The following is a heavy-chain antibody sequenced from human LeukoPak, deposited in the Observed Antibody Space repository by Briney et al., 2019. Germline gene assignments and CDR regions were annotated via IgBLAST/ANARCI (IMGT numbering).Heavy chain of an antibody. D-gene: IGHD6-6*01. V-gene: IGHV3-9*01. CDR1: GFTFDDYA. CDR2: ISWNSGSI. J-gene: IGHJ3*02. CDR3: ARAKPVGSIEDHDAFDI. Sequence: QPGRSLRLSCAASGFTFDDYAMHWVRQAPGKGLEWVSGISWNSGSIGYADSVKGRFTISRDNAKNSLYLQMNSLRAEDTAVYYCARAKPVGSIEDHDAFDIWGQGTMVTDSS.